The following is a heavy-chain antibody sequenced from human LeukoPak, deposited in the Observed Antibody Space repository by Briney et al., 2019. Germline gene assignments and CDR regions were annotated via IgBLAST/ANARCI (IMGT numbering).Heavy chain of an antibody. V-gene: IGHV1-24*01. CDR1: GYTLTELS. D-gene: IGHD3-3*01. J-gene: IGHJ4*02. Sequence: ASVKVSCKVSGYTLTELSMHWVRQAPGKGLEWMGGFDPEDGETIYAQKFQGRVTMTEDTSTDTAYMELSSLRSEDTAVYYCATYYDFWSGYPNWGQRTLVTVSS. CDR2: FDPEDGET. CDR3: ATYYDFWSGYPN.